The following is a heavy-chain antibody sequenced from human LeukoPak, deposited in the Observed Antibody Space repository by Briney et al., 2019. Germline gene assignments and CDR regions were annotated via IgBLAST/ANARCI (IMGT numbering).Heavy chain of an antibody. CDR2: ISAYNGST. D-gene: IGHD6-13*01. CDR3: ARGPVPYSSSWLRY. J-gene: IGHJ4*02. Sequence: ASVKVSCKASGYTFTSYGISWVRQAPGQGLEWMGWISAYNGSTNYAQKLQGRVTMTTDTSTSTAYMELRSLRSDDTAVYYCARGPVPYSSSWLRYWGQGTLVTVSS. V-gene: IGHV1-18*01. CDR1: GYTFTSYG.